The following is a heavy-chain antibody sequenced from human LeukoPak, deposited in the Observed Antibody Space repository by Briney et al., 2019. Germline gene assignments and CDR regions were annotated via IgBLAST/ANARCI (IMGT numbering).Heavy chain of an antibody. CDR3: ASSTSFYGALEI. CDR2: MNYNGNNQ. CDR1: GFPFSSYA. Sequence: GGSLRLSCVASGFPFSSYAMHWVRQAPGKGLEWVAFMNYNGNNQYYADSVKGRFTISRDNSKNTLHLQMHSLRGDDTAIYYCASSTSFYGALEIWGQGTMVTVSS. D-gene: IGHD2-2*01. V-gene: IGHV3-30*02. J-gene: IGHJ3*02.